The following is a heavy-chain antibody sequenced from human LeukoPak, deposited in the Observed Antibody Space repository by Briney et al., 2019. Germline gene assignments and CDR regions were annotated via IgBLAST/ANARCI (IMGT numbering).Heavy chain of an antibody. CDR3: AREGWFGELGFDDAFDI. D-gene: IGHD3-10*01. J-gene: IGHJ3*02. Sequence: SVKVSCKASGGTFSSYAISWVRQAPGQGLEWMGGIIPIFGTANYAQKFQGRVTITTDESTSTAYIELSSLRSEDTAVYYCAREGWFGELGFDDAFDIWGQGTMVTVSS. CDR2: IIPIFGTA. V-gene: IGHV1-69*05. CDR1: GGTFSSYA.